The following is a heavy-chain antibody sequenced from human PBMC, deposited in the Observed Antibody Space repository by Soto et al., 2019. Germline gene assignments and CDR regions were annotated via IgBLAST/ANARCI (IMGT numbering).Heavy chain of an antibody. CDR3: ARHVDYYYGSGSYAWFDP. Sequence: SETLSLTCTVAGGSISSYDGSWIRQPPGKGLEWIGYIYYSGSTNYNPSLKSRVTISVDTSKNQFSLKLSSVTAADTAVYYRARHVDYYYGSGSYAWFDPWGQGTLVTVSS. V-gene: IGHV4-59*08. CDR2: IYYSGST. J-gene: IGHJ5*02. D-gene: IGHD3-10*01. CDR1: GGSISSYD.